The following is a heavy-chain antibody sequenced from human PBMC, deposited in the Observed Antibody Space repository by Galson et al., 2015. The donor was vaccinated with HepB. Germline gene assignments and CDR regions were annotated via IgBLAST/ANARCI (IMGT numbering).Heavy chain of an antibody. Sequence: SVKVSCKASGYTFADYYIHWVRQAPGQGLEWMGWISPKNGGSAYTQEFQGRVTMTRDTSISTVYMEMSSLRSDDTAMYYCARSGYCSSNSCYTFDYWGQGTLVTVSS. D-gene: IGHD2-2*02. J-gene: IGHJ4*02. CDR1: GYTFADYY. V-gene: IGHV1-2*02. CDR2: ISPKNGGS. CDR3: ARSGYCSSNSCYTFDY.